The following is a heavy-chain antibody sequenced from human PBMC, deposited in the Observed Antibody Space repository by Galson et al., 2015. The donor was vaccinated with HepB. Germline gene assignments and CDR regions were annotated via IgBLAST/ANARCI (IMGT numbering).Heavy chain of an antibody. V-gene: IGHV1-2*02. CDR1: GFTFTNYY. CDR3: ARGGYMDV. Sequence: SVKVSCKASGFTFTNYYIHWVRQAPGQGLEWMGWSSPYRDGTNYAQKFQGRVTLTRDSSTRTVYMELRRLKFDDTAVYYCARGGYMDVRGKGTTVIVSS. CDR2: SSPYRDGT. J-gene: IGHJ6*03.